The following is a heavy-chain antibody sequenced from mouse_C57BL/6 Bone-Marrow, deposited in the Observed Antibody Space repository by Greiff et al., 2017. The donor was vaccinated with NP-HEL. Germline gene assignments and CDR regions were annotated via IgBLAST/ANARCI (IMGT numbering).Heavy chain of an antibody. V-gene: IGHV5-4*01. CDR1: GFTFSSYA. J-gene: IGHJ3*01. Sequence: EVQLVESGGGLVKPGGSLKLSCAASGFTFSSYAMSWVRQTPEKRLEWVATISDGGSYTYYPDNVKGRFTISRDNAKNNLYLQMSHLKSEDTAMYYCANDYDGGAWFAYWGQGTLVTVSA. D-gene: IGHD2-4*01. CDR3: ANDYDGGAWFAY. CDR2: ISDGGSYT.